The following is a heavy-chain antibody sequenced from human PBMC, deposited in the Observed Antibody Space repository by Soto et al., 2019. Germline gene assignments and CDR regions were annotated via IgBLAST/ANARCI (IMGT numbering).Heavy chain of an antibody. Sequence: ASVKVSCKASGGTFSSYAISWVRQAPGQGLEWVGGIIPIFGTANYAQKFQGRVTITADESTSTAYMELSSLRSEDTAVYYCARYRGYSSSTAYFDYWGQGTLVTVSS. CDR2: IIPIFGTA. V-gene: IGHV1-69*13. CDR1: GGTFSSYA. CDR3: ARYRGYSSSTAYFDY. D-gene: IGHD6-13*01. J-gene: IGHJ4*02.